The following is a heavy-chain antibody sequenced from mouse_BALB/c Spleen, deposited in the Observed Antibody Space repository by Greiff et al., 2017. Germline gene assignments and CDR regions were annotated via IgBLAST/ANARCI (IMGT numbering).Heavy chain of an antibody. Sequence: EVMLVESGGGLVKLGGSLKLSCAASGFTFSSYYMSWVRQTPEKRLELVAAINSNGGSTYYPDTVKGRFTISRDNAKNTLYLQMSSLKSEDTALYYCARRDYDLYYYAMDYWGQGTSVTVSS. V-gene: IGHV5-6-2*01. CDR2: INSNGGST. CDR3: ARRDYDLYYYAMDY. J-gene: IGHJ4*01. D-gene: IGHD2-4*01. CDR1: GFTFSSYY.